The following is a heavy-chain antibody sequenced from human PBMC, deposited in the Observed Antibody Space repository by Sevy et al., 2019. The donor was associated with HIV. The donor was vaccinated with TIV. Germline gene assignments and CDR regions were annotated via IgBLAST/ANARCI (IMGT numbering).Heavy chain of an antibody. D-gene: IGHD6-19*01. CDR1: GFTFSSYA. J-gene: IGHJ4*02. V-gene: IGHV3-23*01. CDR2: ISGSGGST. CDR3: AKRGSRGWGNYYFDY. Sequence: GGSLRLSCAASGFTFSSYAMSWVRQAPGKGLEWVSAISGSGGSTYYADSVKGRFTISRDNSMNTLYLQMNSLRAEDTAVYYCAKRGSRGWGNYYFDYCGQGTLVTVSS.